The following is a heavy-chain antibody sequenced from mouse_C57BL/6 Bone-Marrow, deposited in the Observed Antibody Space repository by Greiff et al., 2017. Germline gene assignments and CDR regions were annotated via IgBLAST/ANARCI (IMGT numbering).Heavy chain of an antibody. Sequence: QVQLQQSGPELVKPGASVKISCKASGYAFSSSWMNWVKQRPGKGLEWIGRIYPGDGDTTYNGKFKGKATLTADKSSSTAYMQLSSLTSEDSAVYFCARGGITTVVADYFDYWGQGTTLTVSS. CDR3: ARGGITTVVADYFDY. CDR1: GYAFSSSW. J-gene: IGHJ2*01. V-gene: IGHV1-82*01. CDR2: IYPGDGDT. D-gene: IGHD1-1*01.